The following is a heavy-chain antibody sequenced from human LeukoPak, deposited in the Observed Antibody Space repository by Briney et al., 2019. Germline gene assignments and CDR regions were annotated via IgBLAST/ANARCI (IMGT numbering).Heavy chain of an antibody. D-gene: IGHD2-15*01. CDR1: GYTFATYY. J-gene: IGHJ4*02. CDR2: VNPSGGGT. V-gene: IGHV1-46*01. CDR3: ARKSYCSGGNCFLDY. Sequence: ASVKVSCKASGYTFATYYIHWVRQAPGQGLEWMEVVNPSGGGTTYAQMFQGRVTMTRDTSTSTVYMELRSLRSEDTAVYYCARKSYCSGGNCFLDYWGQGTLVTVSS.